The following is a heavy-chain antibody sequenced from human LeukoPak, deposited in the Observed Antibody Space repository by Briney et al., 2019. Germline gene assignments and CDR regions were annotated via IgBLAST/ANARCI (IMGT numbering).Heavy chain of an antibody. CDR2: INHSGST. Sequence: SETLSLTCAVYGGSFSGYYWSWIRQPPGKGLEWIGEINHSGSTNYNPSLKSRVTISVDTSKKQFSLKLSSVTAADTAVYYCARGKDCSSTSCYGGYYFDYWGQGTLVTVSS. D-gene: IGHD2-2*01. J-gene: IGHJ4*02. V-gene: IGHV4-34*01. CDR3: ARGKDCSSTSCYGGYYFDY. CDR1: GGSFSGYY.